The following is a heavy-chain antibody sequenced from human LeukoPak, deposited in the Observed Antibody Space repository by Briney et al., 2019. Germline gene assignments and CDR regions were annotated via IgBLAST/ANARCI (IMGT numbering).Heavy chain of an antibody. D-gene: IGHD3-22*01. CDR2: IKQDGSEK. CDR3: AKSETTYYYDSSVYFYYYYGMDV. CDR1: GFTFSNYC. V-gene: IGHV3-7*01. J-gene: IGHJ6*02. Sequence: GGSLRLSCAASGFTFSNYCMTWVRQAPGKGLEWVANIKQDGSEKYYVYSVKGRFTISRDNAKNSLYLQMNSLRAEDTAVYYCAKSETTYYYDSSVYFYYYYGMDVWGQGTTVTVSS.